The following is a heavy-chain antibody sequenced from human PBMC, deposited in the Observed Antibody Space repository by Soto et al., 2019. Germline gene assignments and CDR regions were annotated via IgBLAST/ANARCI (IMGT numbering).Heavy chain of an antibody. CDR3: AKDWGIPVAGEFGY. CDR2: ISGSGGST. CDR1: GFTFSNYA. Sequence: EVQLLESGGGLVQPGGSLRLSCAASGFTFSNYAMSWVRQAPGKGLEWVSGISGSGGSTYYADSVKGRFTISRDNSRNTLYLQMSSLRVEDTAVYYCAKDWGIPVAGEFGYWGQGTLVTVSS. V-gene: IGHV3-23*01. D-gene: IGHD6-19*01. J-gene: IGHJ4*02.